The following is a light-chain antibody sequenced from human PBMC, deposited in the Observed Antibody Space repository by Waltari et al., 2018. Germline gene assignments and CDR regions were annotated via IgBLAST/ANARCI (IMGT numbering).Light chain of an antibody. J-gene: IGLJ3*02. V-gene: IGLV2-23*02. CDR1: TSDIGYYNL. CDR3: CSYIGDSAWV. Sequence: QSALTPPASVSGSPGQSITISCTGTTSDIGYYNLVSWYQQDPGKAPKVLIYDVNKRPSGVSNRFSGSKSGNTASLTISGLQAEDEADYYCCSYIGDSAWVFGGGTKVTVL. CDR2: DVN.